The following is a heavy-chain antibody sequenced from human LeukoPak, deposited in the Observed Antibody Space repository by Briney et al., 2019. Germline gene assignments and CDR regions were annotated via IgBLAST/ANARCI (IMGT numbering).Heavy chain of an antibody. CDR3: EPNHDILTGYPSETN. J-gene: IGHJ4*01. V-gene: IGHV3-21*01. CDR2: ISSSSSYI. CDR1: GFTFSSYS. Sequence: GGSLRLSCAASGFTFSSYSMNWIRQAPGKGLEWVSSISSSSSYIYYADSVKGRFTISRDNAKNPLYLPMNSLRAEDTAVYYCEPNHDILTGYPSETNWGHGTLVTVSS. D-gene: IGHD3-9*01.